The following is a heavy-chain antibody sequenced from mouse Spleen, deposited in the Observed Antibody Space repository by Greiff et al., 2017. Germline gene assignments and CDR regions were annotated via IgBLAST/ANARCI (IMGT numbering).Heavy chain of an antibody. V-gene: IGHV3-6*01. CDR2: ISYDGSN. Sequence: ESGPGLVKPSQSLSLTCSVTGYSITSGYYWNWIRQFPGNKLEWMGYISYDGSNNYNPSLKNRISITRDTSKNQFFLKLNSVTTEDTATYYCARGDDLRYYFDYWGQGTTLTVSS. CDR3: ARGDDLRYYFDY. J-gene: IGHJ2*01. CDR1: GYSITSGYY.